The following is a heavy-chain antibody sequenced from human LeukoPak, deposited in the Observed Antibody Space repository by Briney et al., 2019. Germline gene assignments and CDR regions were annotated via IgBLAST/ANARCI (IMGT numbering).Heavy chain of an antibody. CDR2: IYYSGNT. J-gene: IGHJ5*02. V-gene: IGHV4-59*01. D-gene: IGHD5-18*01. CDR1: GGSISSYY. Sequence: SETLSLTCTVSGGSISSYYWSWMRQPPGKGLEWVGYIYYSGNTNYNPSLKSRVTTSVDTSKNQFSLKLSSVTAADTAVYYCARGGYSYGYLNRFDPWGQGTLVTVSS. CDR3: ARGGYSYGYLNRFDP.